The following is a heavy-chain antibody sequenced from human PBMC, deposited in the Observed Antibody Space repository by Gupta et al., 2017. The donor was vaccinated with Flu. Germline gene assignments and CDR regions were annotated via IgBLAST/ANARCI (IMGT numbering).Heavy chain of an antibody. J-gene: IGHJ6*02. CDR3: AKDSRTQGHYYYGMDV. CDR2: ISWNSGSI. CDR1: GFTFDDYA. V-gene: IGHV3-9*01. Sequence: CAASGFTFDDYAMHWVRQAPGKGLEWVSGISWNSGSIGYADSVKGRFTISRDNAKNSLYLQMNSLRAEDTALYYCAKDSRTQGHYYYGMDVWGQGTTVTVSS.